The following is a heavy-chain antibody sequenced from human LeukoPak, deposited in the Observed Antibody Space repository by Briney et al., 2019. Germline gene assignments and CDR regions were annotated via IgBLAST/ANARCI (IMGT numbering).Heavy chain of an antibody. CDR1: GFTFSSYW. Sequence: GGSLRLSCAASGFTFSSYWMHWVRQAPGKGLVWVSRINSDGSSTSYADSVKGRFTISRDNAKNTLYLQMNSLRAEDTAVYYCARGRRSGWYLDCWGQGTLVTVSS. CDR3: ARGRRSGWYLDC. J-gene: IGHJ4*02. CDR2: INSDGSST. V-gene: IGHV3-74*01. D-gene: IGHD6-19*01.